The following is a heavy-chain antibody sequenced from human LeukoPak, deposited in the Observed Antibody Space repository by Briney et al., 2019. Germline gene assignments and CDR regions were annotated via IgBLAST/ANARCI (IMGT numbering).Heavy chain of an antibody. J-gene: IGHJ3*02. D-gene: IGHD1-26*01. CDR1: GYTFTGYY. CDR3: AREVVGATLEAFDI. V-gene: IGHV1-46*01. CDR2: INPSGGST. Sequence: ASVRVSCKASGYTFTGYYMHWVRQAPGQGLEWMGIINPSGGSTSYAQKFQGRVTMTRDMSTSTVYMELSSLRSEDTAVYYCAREVVGATLEAFDIWGQGTMVTVSS.